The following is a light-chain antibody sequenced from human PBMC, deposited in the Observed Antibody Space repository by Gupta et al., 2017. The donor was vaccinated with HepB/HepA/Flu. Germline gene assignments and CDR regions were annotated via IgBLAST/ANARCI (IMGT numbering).Light chain of an antibody. Sequence: QSVLMQPPAVSAAPGQKVTISCPGSTSNIGNSYVSWYQHLPGTAPKLLIYEDNKRPSGIPDRFSGSKSGTSAALGITGLQTGDEADYYCATGDSSLRGVFGGGTKLTVL. CDR2: EDN. V-gene: IGLV1-51*02. CDR1: TSNIGNSY. J-gene: IGLJ3*02. CDR3: ATGDSSLRGV.